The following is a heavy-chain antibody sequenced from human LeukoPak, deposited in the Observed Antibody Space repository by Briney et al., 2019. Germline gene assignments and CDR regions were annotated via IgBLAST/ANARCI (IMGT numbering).Heavy chain of an antibody. D-gene: IGHD2-15*01. V-gene: IGHV3-33*08. J-gene: IGHJ6*02. CDR1: GFTFSSYG. CDR3: ARDSFHCSGGSCYVYYYYYGMDV. CDR2: IWYDGSNK. Sequence: GGSLRLSCAASGFTFSSYGMHWVRQAPGKGLEWVAVIWYDGSNKYYADSVKGRFTISRDNSKNTLYLQMNSLRAEDTAVYYCARDSFHCSGGSCYVYYYYYGMDVWGQGTTVTVSS.